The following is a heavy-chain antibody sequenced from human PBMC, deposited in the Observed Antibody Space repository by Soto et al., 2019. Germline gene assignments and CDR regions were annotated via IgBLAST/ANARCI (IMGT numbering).Heavy chain of an antibody. CDR3: VRDYFAFWSGSRPEYYSHYYGMDV. CDR1: GYTFRSYG. D-gene: IGHD3-3*01. V-gene: IGHV1-18*01. Sequence: QVQLVQSGSEEKKPGASVNISCKASGYTFRSYGLSWVRQAPGQGLERMGWISGNNGNTHYVQKFQGRVTMTTVTATGTANMDLRSLRSDYTAVYYCVRDYFAFWSGSRPEYYSHYYGMDVWRQGTTVTVSS. CDR2: ISGNNGNT. J-gene: IGHJ6*02.